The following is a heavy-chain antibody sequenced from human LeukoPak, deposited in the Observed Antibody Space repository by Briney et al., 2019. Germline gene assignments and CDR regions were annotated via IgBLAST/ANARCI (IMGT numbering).Heavy chain of an antibody. Sequence: PGRSLRLSCTASGFTFGDYAMSWFRQAPGKGLEWVGFIRSKAYGGTTEYAASVKGRFTISRDDSKSIAYLQMNSLKTEDTAVYYCTRDRFSSWYLNAFDIWGQGTMVTVS. CDR1: GFTFGDYA. CDR3: TRDRFSSWYLNAFDI. V-gene: IGHV3-49*03. J-gene: IGHJ3*02. CDR2: IRSKAYGGTT. D-gene: IGHD6-13*01.